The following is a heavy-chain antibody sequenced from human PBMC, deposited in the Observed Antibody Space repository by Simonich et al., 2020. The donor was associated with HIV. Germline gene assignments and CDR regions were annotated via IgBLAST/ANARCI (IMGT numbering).Heavy chain of an antibody. CDR2: YYSGST. V-gene: IGHV4-59*01. CDR1: GGSISRYC. D-gene: IGHD6-13*01. J-gene: IGHJ4*02. CDR3: ARGGGSNWYYYFDY. Sequence: QVQLQESGPGLVKPSETLSLTCTVSGGSISRYCWGWVRQPPGKGLEWIGFYYSGSTNYNPSLKSRVTISVDTSKNQFSLKLSSVTTADTAVYYCARGGGSNWYYYFDYWGQGSLVTVSS.